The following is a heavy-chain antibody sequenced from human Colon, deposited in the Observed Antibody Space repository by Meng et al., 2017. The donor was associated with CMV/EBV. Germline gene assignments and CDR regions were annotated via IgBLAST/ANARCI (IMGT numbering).Heavy chain of an antibody. D-gene: IGHD4-11*01. CDR1: GFTFSVFA. V-gene: IGHV3-23*01. Sequence: GESLKISCAASGFTFSVFAMHWVRQAPGKGLEWVSAISGGGTSTYYADPVTGRFTISRDNSNNTLFLQLSSLRADDTALYYCAKASSNFPYYSMDVWGQGTPVTVSS. CDR3: AKASSNFPYYSMDV. J-gene: IGHJ6*02. CDR2: ISGGGTST.